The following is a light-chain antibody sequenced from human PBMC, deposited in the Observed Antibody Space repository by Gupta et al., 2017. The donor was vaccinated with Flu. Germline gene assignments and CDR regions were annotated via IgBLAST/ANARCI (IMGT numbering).Light chain of an antibody. CDR3: QQDCRALPLT. CDR2: GAT. J-gene: IGKJ5*01. Sequence: EIVLTQSPGTLSLSPGERATLSCRASQSVSSSALAWYQQKPGQAPRLLIYGATSRDTGIPDRFSGGGYGKDLTLTISRRESEDFAVYYFQQDCRALPLTFGQGTRMDIK. CDR1: QSVSSSA. V-gene: IGKV3-20*01.